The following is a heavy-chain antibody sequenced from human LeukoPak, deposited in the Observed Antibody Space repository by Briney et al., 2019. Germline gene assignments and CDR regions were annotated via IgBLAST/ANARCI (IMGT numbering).Heavy chain of an antibody. D-gene: IGHD5-12*01. Sequence: PGGSLRLSCAASGVTFSSAAMNWVRQAPGKGLEWVSSINNVGSHIYYADSVKGRFTISRDNAKNSLYLQSNRLRAQDTPVYYCARDPPHRLRYGYFGYWGQGTLVTVSS. CDR2: INNVGSHI. V-gene: IGHV3-21*01. CDR1: GVTFSSAA. J-gene: IGHJ4*02. CDR3: ARDPPHRLRYGYFGY.